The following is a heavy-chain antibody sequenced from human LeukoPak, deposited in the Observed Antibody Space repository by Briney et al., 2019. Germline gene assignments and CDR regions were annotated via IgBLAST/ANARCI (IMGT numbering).Heavy chain of an antibody. V-gene: IGHV1-46*03. J-gene: IGHJ6*02. CDR1: GYTFTSYY. CDR2: INPSGGST. D-gene: IGHD3-16*01. CDR3: AKGAESYYYGMDV. Sequence: ASVKVSCKASGYTFTSYYMHWVRQAPGQGLEWMGIINPSGGSTGYAQKFQGRVTMTRDTSTSTVYVELSSLRSEDTAVYYCAKGAESYYYGMDVWGQGTTVTVSS.